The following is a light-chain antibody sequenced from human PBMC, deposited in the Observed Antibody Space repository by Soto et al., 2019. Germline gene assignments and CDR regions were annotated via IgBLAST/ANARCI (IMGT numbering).Light chain of an antibody. J-gene: IGKJ4*01. CDR2: DAS. Sequence: EVVLTQSPAILSLSPRERATLSCRASQSIGSTLAWYQQRSGQAPRLLIYDASSRATGIPGRISGSGSGTDFTLTISSLEVEDFAVYYCQHRGNWPAFGGGTKVEIK. CDR3: QHRGNWPA. CDR1: QSIGST. V-gene: IGKV3-11*01.